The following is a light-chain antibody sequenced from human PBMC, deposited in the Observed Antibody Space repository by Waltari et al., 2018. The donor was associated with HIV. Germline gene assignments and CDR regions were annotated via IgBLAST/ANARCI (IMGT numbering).Light chain of an antibody. V-gene: IGLV3-21*01. Sequence: LTQPGSVSVAQGQTASITCEGNNLGTLSVHWYRQTPGQAPILIIYYDNDRPSGITGRFSGAKSGDTATLSISRVEAGDEGEYFCQVWQKPGRYVFGSGTKVTVL. CDR3: QVWQKPGRYV. CDR1: NLGTLS. J-gene: IGLJ1*01. CDR2: YDN.